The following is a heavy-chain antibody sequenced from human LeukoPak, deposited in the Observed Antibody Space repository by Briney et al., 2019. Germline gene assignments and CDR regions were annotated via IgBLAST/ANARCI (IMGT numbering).Heavy chain of an antibody. CDR2: INWNGGST. Sequence: PGGSLRLSCAASGFTFDDYGMSWVRQAPGKGLEWVSGINWNGGSTGYADSVKGRFTISRDNAKNSLYLQMNSLRAEDTALYYCARGLVPAANIYYYYYYYMDVWGKGTTVTVSS. V-gene: IGHV3-20*04. J-gene: IGHJ6*03. D-gene: IGHD2-2*01. CDR1: GFTFDDYG. CDR3: ARGLVPAANIYYYYYYYMDV.